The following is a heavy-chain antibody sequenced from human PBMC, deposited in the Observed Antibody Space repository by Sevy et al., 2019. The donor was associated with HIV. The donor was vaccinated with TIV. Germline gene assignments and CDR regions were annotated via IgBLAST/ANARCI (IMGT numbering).Heavy chain of an antibody. CDR2: IWYDRSNK. J-gene: IGHJ4*02. CDR3: ARAPYSSSSAKNYYFDY. V-gene: IGHV3-33*01. Sequence: GGSLRLSCAASGFSFRSYGMHWVRQAPGMGLEWVAVIWYDRSNKYYADSVKGRFTISRDNSKNTLYLQMNSLRAEDTAVYYCARAPYSSSSAKNYYFDYWGQRTLVTVSS. D-gene: IGHD6-6*01. CDR1: GFSFRSYG.